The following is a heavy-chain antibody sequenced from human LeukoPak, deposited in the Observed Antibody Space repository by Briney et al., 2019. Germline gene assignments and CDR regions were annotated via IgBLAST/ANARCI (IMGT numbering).Heavy chain of an antibody. Sequence: GGSLRLSCAASGFTFSSYAMSWVRQAPGKGLEWVSILYSGGSTYYADSVMGRFTISRDNSKNTLYLQMNSLRAEDTAVYYCARDGSYLDYWGQGTLVTVSS. CDR3: ARDGSYLDY. CDR1: GFTFSSYA. CDR2: LYSGGST. V-gene: IGHV3-53*01. J-gene: IGHJ4*02.